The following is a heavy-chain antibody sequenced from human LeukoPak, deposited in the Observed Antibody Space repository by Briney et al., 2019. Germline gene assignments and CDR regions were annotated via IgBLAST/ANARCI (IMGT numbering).Heavy chain of an antibody. D-gene: IGHD5-18*01. CDR1: GYSFTSYW. Sequence: GESLKISCKGSGYSFTSYWIGWVRQMPGKGLEWMGIIYPGDSDTRYSPSFQGQVTISADKSISTAYLQWSSLKASDTAMYYCARQPQYSYGPDYFDYWGQGTLVTVSS. CDR3: ARQPQYSYGPDYFDY. CDR2: IYPGDSDT. V-gene: IGHV5-51*01. J-gene: IGHJ4*02.